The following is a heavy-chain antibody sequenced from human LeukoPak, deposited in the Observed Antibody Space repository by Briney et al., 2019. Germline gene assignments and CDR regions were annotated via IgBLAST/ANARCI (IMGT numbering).Heavy chain of an antibody. J-gene: IGHJ1*01. CDR1: EFTFSSYA. D-gene: IGHD2-15*01. CDR2: IYYSGNT. CDR3: APYCSGGSCTGYVQH. V-gene: IGHV4-39*01. Sequence: PGGSLRLSCAASEFTFSSYAMQWVRQAPGKGLEWIGSIYYSGNTYYNPSLKSRVTLSVDTSKNQYSLNLFSVTAADTAVYYCAPYCSGGSCTGYVQHWGQGTLVTVFS.